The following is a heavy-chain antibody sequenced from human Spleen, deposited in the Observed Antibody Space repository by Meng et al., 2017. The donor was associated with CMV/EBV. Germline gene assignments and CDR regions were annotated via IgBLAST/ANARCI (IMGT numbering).Heavy chain of an antibody. CDR3: ARGGGCSSSSCDLDY. Sequence: VQLQVSGPGLGKPSEALSLTCTVSGGSISSYYWSWIRQPAGKGLEWIGDIYHSGSTNYNPSLKSRVTISVDKSKNQFSLKLSSVTAADTAMYYCARGGGCSSSSCDLDYWGQGVLVTVSS. CDR1: GGSISSYY. D-gene: IGHD2-2*01. CDR2: IYHSGST. J-gene: IGHJ4*02. V-gene: IGHV4-59*12.